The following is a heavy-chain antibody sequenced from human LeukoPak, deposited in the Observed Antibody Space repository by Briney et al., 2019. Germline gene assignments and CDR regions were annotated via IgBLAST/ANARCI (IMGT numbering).Heavy chain of an antibody. D-gene: IGHD6-13*01. CDR1: GASFSSSTYY. CDR2: IYYGGGT. Sequence: SETLSLTCTVSGASFSSSTYYWGWIRQPPGKGLEWIGSIYYGGGTYYNPSLKSRVTMSVDASKKQFSLKLSSVTAADTAVYYCARHAGGIAAAGTRPFDYWGQGTLVTVSS. J-gene: IGHJ4*02. V-gene: IGHV4-39*01. CDR3: ARHAGGIAAAGTRPFDY.